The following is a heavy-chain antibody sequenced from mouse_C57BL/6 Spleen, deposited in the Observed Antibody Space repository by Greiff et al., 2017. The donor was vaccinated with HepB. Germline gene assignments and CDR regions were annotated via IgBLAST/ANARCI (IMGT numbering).Heavy chain of an antibody. CDR1: GYTFTSYG. CDR2: IYPRSGNT. D-gene: IGHD3-2*02. V-gene: IGHV1-81*01. Sequence: VKLMESGAELARPGASVKLSCKASGYTFTSYGISWVKQRTGQGLEWIGEIYPRSGNTYYNEKFKGKATLTADKSSSTAYMELRSLTSEDSAVYFCARSMGDSSGYVRTFAYWGQGTLVTVSA. J-gene: IGHJ3*01. CDR3: ARSMGDSSGYVRTFAY.